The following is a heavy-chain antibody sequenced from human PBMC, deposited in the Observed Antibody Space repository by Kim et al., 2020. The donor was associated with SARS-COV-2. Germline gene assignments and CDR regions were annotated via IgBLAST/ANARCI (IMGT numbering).Heavy chain of an antibody. J-gene: IGHJ4*02. CDR3: TRDLPYYYDSSGWGY. V-gene: IGHV3-49*04. CDR1: GFTFGDYA. CDR2: IRSKAYGVTT. Sequence: GGSLRLSCTASGFTFGDYAMSWVRQAPGKGLEWVGFIRSKAYGVTTEYAAAVNGRFTISRDDSKNIAYLQMTSLKTEDTAVYYCTRDLPYYYDSSGWGYWGQGTLVTVSS. D-gene: IGHD3-22*01.